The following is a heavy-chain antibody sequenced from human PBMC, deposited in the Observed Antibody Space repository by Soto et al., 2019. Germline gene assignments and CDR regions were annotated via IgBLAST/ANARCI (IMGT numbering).Heavy chain of an antibody. Sequence: GGSLRLSCAASGFTFSSYAMHWVRQAPGKGLEYVSAISSNGGSTYYANSVKGRFTISRYNFKNKLYLQMGSLRAEDMAVYYCARGRGHFDWLHGASSRYGQKYYYYYYMDVWGKGTTVTVSS. CDR3: ARGRGHFDWLHGASSRYGQKYYYYYYMDV. CDR2: ISSNGGST. D-gene: IGHD3-9*01. CDR1: GFTFSSYA. V-gene: IGHV3-64*01. J-gene: IGHJ6*03.